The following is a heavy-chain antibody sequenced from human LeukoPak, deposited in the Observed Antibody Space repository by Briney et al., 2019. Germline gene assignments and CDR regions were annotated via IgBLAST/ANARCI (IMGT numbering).Heavy chain of an antibody. Sequence: SVKVSCKASGGTFISYAISWVRQAPGQGLEWMGRIIPILGIANYAQKFQGRVTTTADKSTSTAYMELSSLRSEDTAVYYCARGGFWSYGMDVWGQGTTVTVSS. V-gene: IGHV1-69*04. J-gene: IGHJ6*02. D-gene: IGHD3-3*01. CDR2: IIPILGIA. CDR1: GGTFISYA. CDR3: ARGGFWSYGMDV.